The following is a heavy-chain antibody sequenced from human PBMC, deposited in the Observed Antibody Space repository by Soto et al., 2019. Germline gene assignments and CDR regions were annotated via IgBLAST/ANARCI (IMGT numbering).Heavy chain of an antibody. D-gene: IGHD2-15*01. J-gene: IGHJ6*02. CDR3: ARDPLPRGDIVVVVAATNYYYYGMDV. Sequence: QVQLVESGGGVVQPGRSLRLSCAASGFNFSSYGMHWVRQAPGKGLEWVAVIWYVRSNIYYADSVKGRFTISRDNSKNTLYLQMNSLRAEDTAVYYCARDPLPRGDIVVVVAATNYYYYGMDVWGQGTTVTVSS. CDR2: IWYVRSNI. V-gene: IGHV3-33*01. CDR1: GFNFSSYG.